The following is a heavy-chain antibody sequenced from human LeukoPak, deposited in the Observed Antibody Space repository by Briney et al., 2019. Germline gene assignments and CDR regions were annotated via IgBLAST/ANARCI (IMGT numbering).Heavy chain of an antibody. CDR3: AREIITGTTDEIFYYYYYMDV. V-gene: IGHV4-4*07. Sequence: PSETLSLTCTVSGGSISNLDYYWTWIRQPAGKGLEWIGRIYTSGSTNYNPSLKSRVTMSVDTSKNQFSLKLSSVTAADTAVYYCAREIITGTTDEIFYYYYYMDVWGKGTTVTVSS. CDR2: IYTSGST. D-gene: IGHD1-7*01. CDR1: GGSISNLDYY. J-gene: IGHJ6*03.